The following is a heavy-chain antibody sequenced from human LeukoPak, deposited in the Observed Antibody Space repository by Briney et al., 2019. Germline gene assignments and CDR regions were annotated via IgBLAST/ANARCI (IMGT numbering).Heavy chain of an antibody. V-gene: IGHV1-2*02. Sequence: ASVKVSCKASGYTFTGNYMHWVRQAPEQGLEWMGWINPNSGGTNYAQKFQGRVTMTRDTSISTAYMELSRLRSDDTAVYYCARVGFRYDYAWFDYWGQGTLVTVSS. J-gene: IGHJ4*02. CDR2: INPNSGGT. CDR1: GYTFTGNY. D-gene: IGHD5-12*01. CDR3: ARVGFRYDYAWFDY.